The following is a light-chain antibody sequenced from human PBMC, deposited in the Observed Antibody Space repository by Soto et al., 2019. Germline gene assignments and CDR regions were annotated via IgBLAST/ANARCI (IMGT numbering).Light chain of an antibody. CDR2: EVS. CDR3: SSYTSSNTYV. V-gene: IGLV2-14*01. CDR1: SSDVGGYNY. Sequence: QSALTQPASVSGSPGQSITISCTGTSSDVGGYNYVSWYQQHPGKAPKLIIYEVSNRPSGVSNRFSGSKSDNTASLTISGLQAEDEAYYYCSSYTSSNTYVFGTGTKLTVL. J-gene: IGLJ1*01.